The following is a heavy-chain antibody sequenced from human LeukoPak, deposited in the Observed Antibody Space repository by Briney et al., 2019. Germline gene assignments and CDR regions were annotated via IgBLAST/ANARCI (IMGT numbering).Heavy chain of an antibody. CDR3: ARTGIAARPTVWFDP. CDR2: INSDGRST. D-gene: IGHD6-6*01. Sequence: GGSLRLSCVASGFTFSSYWMHWVRQAPGKGLVWVSHINSDGRSTTYADSVKGRFTISRDNAKNTLYLQMNSLRAEDTAAYYCARTGIAARPTVWFDPWGQGTLVTVSP. V-gene: IGHV3-74*01. CDR1: GFTFSSYW. J-gene: IGHJ5*02.